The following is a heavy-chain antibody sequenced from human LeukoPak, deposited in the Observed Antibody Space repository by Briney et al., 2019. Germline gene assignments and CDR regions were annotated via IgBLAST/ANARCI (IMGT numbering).Heavy chain of an antibody. Sequence: PSETLSLTCTVSGGSISSYYWSWIRQPAGKGLEWIGRIYTSGSTNYNPSLKSRVTMSVDTSKNQFSLKLSSVTAADTAVYYCARELDSGDYVSGFDYWGQGTLVTVSS. CDR1: GGSISSYY. CDR3: ARELDSGDYVSGFDY. D-gene: IGHD3-16*01. V-gene: IGHV4-4*07. J-gene: IGHJ4*02. CDR2: IYTSGST.